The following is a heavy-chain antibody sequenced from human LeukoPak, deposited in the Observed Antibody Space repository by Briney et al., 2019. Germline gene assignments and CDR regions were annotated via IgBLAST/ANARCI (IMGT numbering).Heavy chain of an antibody. J-gene: IGHJ6*02. Sequence: PGGSLRLSCAASGFTFSSYGMHWVRQAPGKGLEWVAVIWYDGSNKYHADSVKGRFTISRDNSKNTLYLQMNSLRAEDTAVYYCARDLGYSYGPSGGYYYYGMDVWGQGTTVTVSS. CDR1: GFTFSSYG. CDR2: IWYDGSNK. CDR3: ARDLGYSYGPSGGYYYYGMDV. V-gene: IGHV3-33*01. D-gene: IGHD5-18*01.